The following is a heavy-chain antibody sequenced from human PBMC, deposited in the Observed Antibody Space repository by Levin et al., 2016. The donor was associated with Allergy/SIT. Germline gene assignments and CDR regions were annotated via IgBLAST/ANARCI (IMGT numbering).Heavy chain of an antibody. V-gene: IGHV3-33*06. CDR3: AKDMGRWLPKGDAFDI. Sequence: WIRQPPGKGLEWVAVIWYDGSKKYYVDSVKGRFTISRDNSKNTLYLQMNSLRAEDTALYYCAKDMGRWLPKGDAFDIWGQGTMVTVSS. J-gene: IGHJ3*02. D-gene: IGHD5-24*01. CDR2: IWYDGSKK.